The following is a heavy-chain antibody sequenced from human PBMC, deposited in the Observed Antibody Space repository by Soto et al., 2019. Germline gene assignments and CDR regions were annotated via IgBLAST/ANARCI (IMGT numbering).Heavy chain of an antibody. Sequence: SETLSLTCTVSGGSISSYYWSWIRQPPGKGLEWIGYIYYSGSTNYNPSLKSRVTISVDTSKNQFSLKLSSVTAADTAVYYCARRDGTTSFYWFDPWGQGTLVTVSS. CDR3: ARRDGTTSFYWFDP. J-gene: IGHJ5*02. CDR1: GGSISSYY. D-gene: IGHD1-1*01. CDR2: IYYSGST. V-gene: IGHV4-59*08.